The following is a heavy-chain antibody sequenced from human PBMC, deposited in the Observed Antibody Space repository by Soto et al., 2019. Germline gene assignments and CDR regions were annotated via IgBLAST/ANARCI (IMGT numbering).Heavy chain of an antibody. V-gene: IGHV4-39*01. CDR3: APLSVSLSGPYGIHV. J-gene: IGHJ6*02. CDR1: GGSIRSGGYY. Sequence: SETLSLTCTVSGGSIRSGGYYWSWVRQNPRKGLEWIGNIYYSGLTYYNPSLKSRVTLSVDTSKIQFSVRLNSVTASDTAVYYCAPLSVSLSGPYGIHVWGQGTTVTVSS. CDR2: IYYSGLT. D-gene: IGHD2-15*01.